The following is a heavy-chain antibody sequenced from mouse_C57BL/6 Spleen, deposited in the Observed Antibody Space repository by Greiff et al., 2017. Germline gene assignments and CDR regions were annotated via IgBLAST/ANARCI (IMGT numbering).Heavy chain of an antibody. J-gene: IGHJ1*03. CDR2: ISYGGSN. D-gene: IGHD2-13*01. CDR3: AREDGDYYWYFDV. CDR1: GYSITSGYY. V-gene: IGHV3-6*01. Sequence: EVHLVESGPGLVKPSQSLSLTCSVTGYSITSGYYWNWIRQFPGNKLEWMGYISYGGSNNYNPSLKNRISITRDPSKNQFFLKLNSVTTEDTATYYCAREDGDYYWYFDVWGTGTTVTVSS.